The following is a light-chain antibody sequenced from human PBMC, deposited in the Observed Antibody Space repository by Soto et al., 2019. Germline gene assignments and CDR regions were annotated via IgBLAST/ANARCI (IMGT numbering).Light chain of an antibody. CDR2: DVS. V-gene: IGLV2-14*01. CDR1: SSDVGGYNY. CDR3: SSYTGSSTVV. Sequence: QSALTQPASVSGSPGQSITISCTGTSSDVGGYNYVSWYQQHPGKAPKLMIYDVSNRPPGVSNRFSGSKSGNTASLTISGLQAEDEADYYCSSYTGSSTVVFGGGTKVTVL. J-gene: IGLJ2*01.